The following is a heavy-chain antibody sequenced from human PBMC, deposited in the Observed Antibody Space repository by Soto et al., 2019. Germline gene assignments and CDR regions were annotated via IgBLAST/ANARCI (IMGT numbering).Heavy chain of an antibody. V-gene: IGHV3-23*01. Sequence: EVLLLDSGGGLVQPGGSLRLSCAASGFTFSNYAMPWVRQAPGKGPEWISTVNNGGGGTYYADSVKGRFTISRDNSKNTLYLQVSSLRAEDTAVYYCAKERLGRGIDYWGQGILVTVSS. CDR2: VNNGGGGT. CDR1: GFTFSNYA. CDR3: AKERLGRGIDY. D-gene: IGHD3-10*01. J-gene: IGHJ4*02.